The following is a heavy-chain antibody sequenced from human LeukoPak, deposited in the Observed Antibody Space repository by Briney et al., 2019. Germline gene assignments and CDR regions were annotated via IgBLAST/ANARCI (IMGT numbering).Heavy chain of an antibody. V-gene: IGHV4-38-2*02. Sequence: KTSETLSLTCTVSGYSISSGYFWGWIRQPPGKGLEWIGTIYHSGSTYYNPSLKSRVTISVDTSKNQFSLKLSSVTAADTAVYYCARGTAAGPTDYWGQGTLVTVSS. D-gene: IGHD6-13*01. CDR1: GYSISSGYF. CDR3: ARGTAAGPTDY. J-gene: IGHJ4*02. CDR2: IYHSGST.